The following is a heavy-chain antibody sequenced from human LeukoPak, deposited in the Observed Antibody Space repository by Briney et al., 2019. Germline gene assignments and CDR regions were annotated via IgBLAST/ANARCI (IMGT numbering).Heavy chain of an antibody. J-gene: IGHJ6*03. CDR3: AKRRGLELLYYYYMDV. D-gene: IGHD1-7*01. CDR2: ISGSGGTT. V-gene: IGHV3-23*01. Sequence: GGSLRLSCAASGFTFSSYAMSWVRQAPGKGLEWVSAISGSGGTTYYADSVKGRFTISRDNSKNTLFLQMNSLRAEDTAVYYCAKRRGLELLYYYYMDVWGKGTTVTVSS. CDR1: GFTFSSYA.